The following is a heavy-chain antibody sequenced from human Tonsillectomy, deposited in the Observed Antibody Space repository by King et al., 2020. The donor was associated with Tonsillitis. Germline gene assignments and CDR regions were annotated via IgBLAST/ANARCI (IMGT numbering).Heavy chain of an antibody. J-gene: IGHJ2*01. CDR1: GFTFSSYD. Sequence: VQLVESGGGVVQPGRSLRLSCVASGFTFSSYDMHWVRQAPGKGLEWVAVTSFDGYNKDYADSVKGRFTISRDNSKNTMYLQMNSLRGDDTAVYYCAKVEERTAATDWYFDLWGPGTLVTVSS. CDR2: TSFDGYNK. V-gene: IGHV3-30*18. CDR3: AKVEERTAATDWYFDL. D-gene: IGHD6-13*01.